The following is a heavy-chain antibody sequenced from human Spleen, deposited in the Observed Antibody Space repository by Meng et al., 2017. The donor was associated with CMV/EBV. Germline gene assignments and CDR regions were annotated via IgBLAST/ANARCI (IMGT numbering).Heavy chain of an antibody. J-gene: IGHJ6*02. CDR2: ISYDGSNK. V-gene: IGHV3-30-3*01. CDR1: GFTFSSYA. D-gene: IGHD3-10*01. CDR3: ARDGEGIYGMDV. Sequence: LSLTCAASGFTFSSYAMHWVRQAPGKGLEWVAVISYDGSNKYYADSVKGRFTISRDNSKNTLYLQMNSLRAEDTAVYYCARDGEGIYGMDVWGQGTTVTVS.